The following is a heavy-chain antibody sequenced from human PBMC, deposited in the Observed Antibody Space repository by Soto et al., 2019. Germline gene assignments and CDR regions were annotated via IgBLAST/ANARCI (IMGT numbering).Heavy chain of an antibody. V-gene: IGHV4-39*01. CDR2: IYYSGST. D-gene: IGHD3-3*01. Sequence: SETLSLTCTVSGGSISSSSYFWGWIRQPPGKGLEWIGSIYYSGSTYYNPSLKSRVTISVDTSKNQFSLKLSFVTAADTAMYYCASVFEWSGPSLAPTFDIWGQGTMVTVSS. CDR1: GGSISSSSYF. CDR3: ASVFEWSGPSLAPTFDI. J-gene: IGHJ3*02.